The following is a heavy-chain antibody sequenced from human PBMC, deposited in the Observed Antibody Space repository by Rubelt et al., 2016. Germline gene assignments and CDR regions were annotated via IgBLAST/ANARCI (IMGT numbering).Heavy chain of an antibody. CDR2: SSTI. J-gene: IGHJ4*02. CDR3: ARALYSSGWEGYWGY. Sequence: SSTIYYADSVKGRFTISRDNAKNSLYLQMNSLRAEDTAVYYCARALYSSGWEGYWGYWGQGTLVTVSS. D-gene: IGHD6-19*01. V-gene: IGHV3-48*04.